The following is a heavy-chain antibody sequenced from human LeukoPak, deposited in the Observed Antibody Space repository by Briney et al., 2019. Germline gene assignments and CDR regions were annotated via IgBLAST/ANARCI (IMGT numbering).Heavy chain of an antibody. J-gene: IGHJ4*02. CDR2: IYSGGST. CDR1: GFTVSSNY. V-gene: IGHV3-53*01. Sequence: GGSLRLSCAASGFTVSSNYMSWVRQAPGKGLEWVSVIYSGGSTYYADSVKGRFTISRDNSKNTLYLQMNSLSAEDTAVYYCARAIYSSSSADYWGQGTLVTVSS. D-gene: IGHD6-6*01. CDR3: ARAIYSSSSADY.